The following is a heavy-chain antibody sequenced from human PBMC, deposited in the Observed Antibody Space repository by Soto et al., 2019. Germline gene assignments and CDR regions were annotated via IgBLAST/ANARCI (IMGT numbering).Heavy chain of an antibody. CDR1: GGSISRYY. J-gene: IGHJ6*02. CDR2: IYYSGST. CDR3: GRMGGYSGSERQEIMGYYYDRMDV. Sequence: SETLSLTCTGPGGSISRYYWGWSRQPPGKGLEWIGYIYYSGSTNYNPSLKRRVTISVDTSNNQFALMLSSVPAADTAVYYCGRMGGYSGSERQEIMGYYYDRMDVWGQGTTVTVPS. D-gene: IGHD5-12*01. V-gene: IGHV4-59*01.